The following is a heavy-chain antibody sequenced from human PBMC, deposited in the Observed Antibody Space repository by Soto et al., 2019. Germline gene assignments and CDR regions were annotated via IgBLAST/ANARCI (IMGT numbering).Heavy chain of an antibody. Sequence: GGSLRLSCAASGFTVSTYGMHWVRPAPGKGLEWVAAMSYDGTKQYYVDSVKGRFTIPRDNSRNTLFLQLNSLRDEDTAVYYCAKEYGSTWIDHWGQGTPVTVSS. CDR1: GFTVSTYG. CDR2: MSYDGTKQ. D-gene: IGHD6-13*01. V-gene: IGHV3-30*18. J-gene: IGHJ4*02. CDR3: AKEYGSTWIDH.